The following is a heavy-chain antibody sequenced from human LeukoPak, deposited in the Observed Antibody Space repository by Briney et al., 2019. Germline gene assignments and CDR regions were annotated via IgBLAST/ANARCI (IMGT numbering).Heavy chain of an antibody. D-gene: IGHD6-13*01. CDR1: GYTFTGYY. CDR3: ARVPKRAAAGI. V-gene: IGHV1-8*02. J-gene: IGHJ4*02. Sequence: ASVKVSCKASGYTFTGYYMHWVRQATGQGLEWMGWMNPNSGNTGYAQKFQGRVTMTRNTSISTAYMELSSLRSEDTAVYYCARVPKRAAAGIWGQGTLVTVSS. CDR2: MNPNSGNT.